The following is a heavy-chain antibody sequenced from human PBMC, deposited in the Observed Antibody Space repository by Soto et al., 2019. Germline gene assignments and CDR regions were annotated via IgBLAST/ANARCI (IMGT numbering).Heavy chain of an antibody. V-gene: IGHV1-2*04. D-gene: IGHD2-15*01. J-gene: IGHJ6*02. CDR1: GYTFTGYY. CDR3: ARARGGYCSGGSCYERGPYYYYYGMDV. CDR2: INPNSGGT. Sequence: ASVKVSCKASGYTFTGYYMHWVRQAPGQGLEWMGWINPNSGGTNYAQKFQGWVTMTRDTSISTAYMELSRLRSDDTAVYYCARARGGYCSGGSCYERGPYYYYYGMDVWGQGTTVTVSS.